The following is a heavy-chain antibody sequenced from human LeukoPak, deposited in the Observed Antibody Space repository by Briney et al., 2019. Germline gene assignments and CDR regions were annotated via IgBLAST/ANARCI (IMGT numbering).Heavy chain of an antibody. J-gene: IGHJ2*01. CDR2: IYYSGST. Sequence: SETLSLTCTVSGGSISSYYWSWIRQPPGKGLEWIGYIYYSGSTHYNPSLKSRVTISVDTSKNQFSLKLSSVTAADTAVYYCARVSSSWYQDWYFDLWGRGTLVTVSS. CDR3: ARVSSSWYQDWYFDL. D-gene: IGHD6-13*01. V-gene: IGHV4-59*12. CDR1: GGSISSYY.